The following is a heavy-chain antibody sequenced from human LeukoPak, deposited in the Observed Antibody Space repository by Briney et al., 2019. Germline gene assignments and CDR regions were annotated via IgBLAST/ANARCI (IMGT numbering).Heavy chain of an antibody. CDR2: ISSSSRYI. J-gene: IGHJ4*02. V-gene: IGHV3-21*06. CDR3: ARVAEAAAFDS. Sequence: PGGSLRLSCTASGFTLSSYSMNWVRQAPGKGLEWVSSISSSSRYIYYADSMKGRFTISRDNSKNSLYLQMNSLRAEDTAVYYCARVAEAAAFDSWGQGTLVTVSS. D-gene: IGHD6-13*01. CDR1: GFTLSSYS.